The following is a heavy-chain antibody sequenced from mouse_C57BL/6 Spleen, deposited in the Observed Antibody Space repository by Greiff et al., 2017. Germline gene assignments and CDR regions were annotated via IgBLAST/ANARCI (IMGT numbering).Heavy chain of an antibody. CDR2: IDPENGDT. CDR3: TTRWLRDAMDY. Sequence: EVKLMESGAELVRPGASVKLSCTASGFNIKDDYMHWVKQRPEQGLEWIGWIDPENGDTEYASKFQGKATITADTSSNTAYLQLSSLTSEDTAVYYCTTRWLRDAMDYWGQGTSVTVSS. J-gene: IGHJ4*01. CDR1: GFNIKDDY. D-gene: IGHD1-1*02. V-gene: IGHV14-4*01.